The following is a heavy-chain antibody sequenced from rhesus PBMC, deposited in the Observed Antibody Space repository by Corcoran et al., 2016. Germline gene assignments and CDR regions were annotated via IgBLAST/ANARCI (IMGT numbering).Heavy chain of an antibody. V-gene: IGHV1-111*01. Sequence: EVQLVQSGAEVKKPGASVKISCKASGYTFTAYYLHWVRQAPGKGLEWMGSGEHEDGEADDAQKCQDRVTITRDTSTDTADMERSSLRSEDTAVYYCATGGDYGSSYGQYGLDSWGQGVVVTVSS. CDR2: GEHEDGEA. D-gene: IGHD4-29*01. J-gene: IGHJ6*01. CDR3: ATGGDYGSSYGQYGLDS. CDR1: GYTFTAYY.